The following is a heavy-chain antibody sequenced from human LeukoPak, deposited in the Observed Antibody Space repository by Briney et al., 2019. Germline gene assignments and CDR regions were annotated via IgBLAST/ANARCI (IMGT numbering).Heavy chain of an antibody. CDR1: GGTFSSYA. D-gene: IGHD2-15*01. CDR2: IIPIFGTA. J-gene: IGHJ6*03. V-gene: IGHV1-69*13. CDR3: ARGKSSEYCSGGSCYSLYYYYYMDV. Sequence: GASVKVSCKASGGTFSSYAISWVRRAPGQGLEWMGGIIPIFGTANYAQKFQGRVTITADESTSTAYMELSSLRSEDTAVYYCARGKSSEYCSGGSCYSLYYYYYMDVWGKGTTVTVSS.